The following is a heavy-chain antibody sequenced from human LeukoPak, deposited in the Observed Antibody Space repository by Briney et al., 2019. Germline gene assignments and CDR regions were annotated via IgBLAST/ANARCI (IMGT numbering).Heavy chain of an antibody. CDR3: ARGGELYSRALFGG. CDR2: IYYSGST. V-gene: IGHV4-59*01. Sequence: PSETLSLTCTVSGGSISSYYWSWIRQPPGKGLEWIGYIYYSGSTNYNPSLKSRVTISVDTSKNQFSLKLSSVTAADTAVYYCARGGELYSRALFGGWGQGTLVTVSS. CDR1: GGSISSYY. J-gene: IGHJ4*02. D-gene: IGHD6-13*01.